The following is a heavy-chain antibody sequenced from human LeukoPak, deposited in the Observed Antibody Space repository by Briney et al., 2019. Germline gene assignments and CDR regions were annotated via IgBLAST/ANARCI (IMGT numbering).Heavy chain of an antibody. D-gene: IGHD2-8*02. V-gene: IGHV6-1*01. Sequence: ASQTLSLTCAISGDSVSSKSVAWNWIRQSPSRGLEWLGRTYYRSKWHSEYAVSLKGRITIGPDTSRNQFSLQLNSVTPEDTAIYYCAHLRTGGGCYSDYWSQGSLVTVSS. J-gene: IGHJ4*02. CDR1: GDSVSSKSVA. CDR2: TYYRSKWHS. CDR3: AHLRTGGGCYSDY.